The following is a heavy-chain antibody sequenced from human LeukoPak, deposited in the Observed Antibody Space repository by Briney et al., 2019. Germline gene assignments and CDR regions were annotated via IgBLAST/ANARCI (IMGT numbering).Heavy chain of an antibody. V-gene: IGHV3-21*05. Sequence: PGGSLRLSCAASGFTFSSYSMNWVRQAPGKGLEWVSYISSSSSYIYYADSVKGRFTISRDNAKNSLYLQMNSLRAEDAAVYYCARDRDYGDYVPNYWGQGTLVTVSS. CDR1: GFTFSSYS. D-gene: IGHD4-17*01. CDR3: ARDRDYGDYVPNY. J-gene: IGHJ4*02. CDR2: ISSSSSYI.